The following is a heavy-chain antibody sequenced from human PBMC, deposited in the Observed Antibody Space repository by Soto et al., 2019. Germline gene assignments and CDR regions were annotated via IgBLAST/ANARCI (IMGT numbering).Heavy chain of an antibody. CDR2: IDPSDSYT. D-gene: IGHD6-13*01. J-gene: IGHJ1*01. Sequence: GESLKISCKGSGYSFTSYWISWVRQMPGKGLEWMGRIDPSDSYTNYSPSFQGHVTISADKSISTAYLQWSSLKASDTAMYYCARDLGSSWYPEYFQHWGQGTLVTVSS. V-gene: IGHV5-10-1*01. CDR3: ARDLGSSWYPEYFQH. CDR1: GYSFTSYW.